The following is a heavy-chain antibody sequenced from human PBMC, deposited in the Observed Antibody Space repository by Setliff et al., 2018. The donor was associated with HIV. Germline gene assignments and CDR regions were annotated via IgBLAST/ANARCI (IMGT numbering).Heavy chain of an antibody. CDR2: IYYSGST. CDR3: ARGLAVAGRIFDY. V-gene: IGHV4-39*07. D-gene: IGHD6-19*01. J-gene: IGHJ4*02. CDR1: GGPITTSSYY. Sequence: PSETLSLTCTVSGGPITTSSYYWGWIRQPPGKGLEWIGSIYYSGSTYYNPSLKSRVTISIDTSKSQFSLRLSSVAAADTAVFYCARGLAVAGRIFDYWGQGTLVTVLL.